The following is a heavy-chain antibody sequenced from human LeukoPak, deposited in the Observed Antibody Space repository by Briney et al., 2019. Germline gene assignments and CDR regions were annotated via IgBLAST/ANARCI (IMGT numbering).Heavy chain of an antibody. J-gene: IGHJ6*03. Sequence: GGSLRLSCAASGFTFSSYAMHWVRQAPGKGLEWVAVISYDGGNKYYADSVKGRFTISRDNSKNTLYLQMNSLRAEDTAVYYCAREPAIFGVVNALLSYYYYYMDVWGKGTTVTVSS. V-gene: IGHV3-30*04. CDR1: GFTFSSYA. D-gene: IGHD3-3*01. CDR2: ISYDGGNK. CDR3: AREPAIFGVVNALLSYYYYYMDV.